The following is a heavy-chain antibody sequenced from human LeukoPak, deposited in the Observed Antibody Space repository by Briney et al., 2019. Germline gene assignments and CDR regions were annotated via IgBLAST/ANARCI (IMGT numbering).Heavy chain of an antibody. V-gene: IGHV3-7*01. J-gene: IGHJ4*02. Sequence: GGSLRLSCSASGFTFSDYWVMWVRQAPGKGLEWVGNIRQDDSEKNYVDSVKGRFTISRDNAKFSLYLQMNSLRAEDTAIYYCATDRKVGTWDPRFNYWGQGTLVTVSS. D-gene: IGHD4-23*01. CDR1: GFTFSDYW. CDR2: IRQDDSEK. CDR3: ATDRKVGTWDPRFNY.